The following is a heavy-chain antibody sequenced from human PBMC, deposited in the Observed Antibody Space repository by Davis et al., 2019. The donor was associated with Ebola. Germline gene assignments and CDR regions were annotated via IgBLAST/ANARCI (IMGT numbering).Heavy chain of an antibody. D-gene: IGHD3-16*01. CDR3: ARDPRVGLLFVQDWALDY. V-gene: IGHV1-3*01. CDR2: INAGNGNT. J-gene: IGHJ4*02. CDR1: GYTFTSYA. Sequence: ASVKVSCKAPGYTFTSYAMHWVRQAPGQRLEWMGWINAGNGNTKYSQKFQGRVTIIRDTSASTAYMELSSLRSEDTAVYYCARDPRVGLLFVQDWALDYWGQGTLVTVSS.